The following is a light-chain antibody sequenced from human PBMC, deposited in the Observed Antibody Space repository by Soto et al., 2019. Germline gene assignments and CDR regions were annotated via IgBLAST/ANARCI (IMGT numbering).Light chain of an antibody. CDR3: AAWDDSLNVVV. CDR2: SSD. J-gene: IGLJ3*02. V-gene: IGLV1-44*01. Sequence: QSVLTQPHSASGTPGQRVTISCSGSSSNIGSNTVNWYQQLPGTAPKLVIHSSDQRPSGVPDRFSGSQSGTSASLAISGLQSEDEADYYCAAWDDSLNVVVFGGGTKVTVL. CDR1: SSNIGSNT.